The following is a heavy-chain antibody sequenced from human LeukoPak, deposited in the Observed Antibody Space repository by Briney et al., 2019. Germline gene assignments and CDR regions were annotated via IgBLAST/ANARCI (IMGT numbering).Heavy chain of an antibody. Sequence: KSSQTLSLTCTVSGGSISSGSYYWSWIRQPAGKGLEWIGRIYTSGSTNYNPSLKSRVTISVDTSKNQFSLKLSSVTAADTAVYYCARGFGWFDPWGQGTLVTVSS. D-gene: IGHD3-16*01. V-gene: IGHV4-61*02. CDR3: ARGFGWFDP. CDR2: IYTSGST. CDR1: GGSISSGSYY. J-gene: IGHJ5*02.